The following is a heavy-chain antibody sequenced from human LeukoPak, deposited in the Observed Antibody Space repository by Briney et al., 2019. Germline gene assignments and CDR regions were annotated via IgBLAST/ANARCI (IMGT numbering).Heavy chain of an antibody. CDR2: INPSGGST. Sequence: ASVKVSCKASGYTFTSYYVHWVRQAPGQGLEWMGIINPSGGSTSYAQKFQGRVTMTRDTSTSTVYMELSSLRSEDTAVYYCARPSGRLELLDYFDYWGQGTLVTVSS. CDR3: ARPSGRLELLDYFDY. J-gene: IGHJ4*02. CDR1: GYTFTSYY. D-gene: IGHD1-7*01. V-gene: IGHV1-46*01.